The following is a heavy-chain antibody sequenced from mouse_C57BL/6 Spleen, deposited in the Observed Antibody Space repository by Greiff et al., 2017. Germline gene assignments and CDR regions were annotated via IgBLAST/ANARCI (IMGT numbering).Heavy chain of an antibody. CDR3: ARGTRQGAMDY. D-gene: IGHD3-2*01. CDR2: IYPGGGYT. J-gene: IGHJ4*01. Sequence: QVQLQQSGAELVRPGTSVKMSCTASGYTFTNYWIGWAKQRPGHGLEWIGVIYPGGGYTNYNEKFKGKATLTADKSSSTAYMQFSSLTSEDSAIYYCARGTRQGAMDYWGQGTSVTVSS. CDR1: GYTFTNYW. V-gene: IGHV1-63*01.